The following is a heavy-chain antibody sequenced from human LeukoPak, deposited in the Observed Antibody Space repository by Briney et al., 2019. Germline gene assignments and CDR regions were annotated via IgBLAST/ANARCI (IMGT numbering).Heavy chain of an antibody. J-gene: IGHJ3*02. CDR2: SSSSSSYI. CDR1: GFTFSSYS. V-gene: IGHV3-21*01. CDR3: ARVTDYGDYLDAFDI. Sequence: GGSLRLSCAASGFTFSSYSMNWVRQAPGKGLEWVSSSSSSSSYIYYADSVKGRFTISRDNAKNSLYLQMNSLRAEDTAVYYCARVTDYGDYLDAFDIWGQGTMVTVSS. D-gene: IGHD4-17*01.